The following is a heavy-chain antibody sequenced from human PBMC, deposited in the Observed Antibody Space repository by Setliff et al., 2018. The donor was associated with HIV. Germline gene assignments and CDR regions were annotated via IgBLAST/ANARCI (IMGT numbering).Heavy chain of an antibody. CDR2: VYYSGIT. CDR3: VRHVWSDDFLVPGWFDS. Sequence: SETLSLICTVSGGSIIDSRYFWGWIRQPPGKGLEWIGSVYYSGITYYSSSLKSRVTVSADTSRIQFSLKLTSVTAADTAVYKCVRHVWSDDFLVPGWFDSWSQGTLVTVSS. J-gene: IGHJ5*01. CDR1: GGSIIDSRYF. D-gene: IGHD3-3*01. V-gene: IGHV4-39*01.